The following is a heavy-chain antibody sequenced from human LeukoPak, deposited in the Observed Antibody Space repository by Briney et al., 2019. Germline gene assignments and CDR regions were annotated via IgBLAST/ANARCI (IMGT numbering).Heavy chain of an antibody. V-gene: IGHV4-31*03. J-gene: IGHJ5*02. CDR3: AREEMATSNWFDP. Sequence: SQTLSLTCTVSGGSISSGGYYWSWIRQHPGKGLEWIGHIYYSGSAYYNPSLKSRVTISVDTSKNQFSLNLSSVTAADTAVYYCAREEMATSNWFDPWGQGTLVTVSS. CDR2: IYYSGSA. D-gene: IGHD5-24*01. CDR1: GGSISSGGYY.